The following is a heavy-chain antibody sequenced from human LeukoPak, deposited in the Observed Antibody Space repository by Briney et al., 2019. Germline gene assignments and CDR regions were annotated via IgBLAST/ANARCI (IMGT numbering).Heavy chain of an antibody. D-gene: IGHD3-16*01. J-gene: IGHJ4*02. CDR2: ISGSGGST. CDR3: AKDTSVGEFFDY. Sequence: GGSLRLSCAASGFTFSSYAMSWVRRAPGKGLEWVSAISGSGGSTYYADSVKGRFTISRDNSKNTLYLQMNSLRAEDTAVYYCAKDTSVGEFFDYWGQGTLVTVST. CDR1: GFTFSSYA. V-gene: IGHV3-23*01.